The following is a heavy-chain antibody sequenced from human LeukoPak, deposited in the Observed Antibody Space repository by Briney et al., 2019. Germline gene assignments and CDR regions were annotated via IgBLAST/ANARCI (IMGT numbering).Heavy chain of an antibody. CDR1: GFTFTNYW. CDR3: VRDFSLTRLERPFDY. Sequence: LSGGSLRLSCAASGFTFTNYWMTWVRQAPGKGLEWVANIKQDGSDKYYVDSVKGRFTISRDNAKNSLYLQMNSLRAEDTAVYYCVRDFSLTRLERPFDYWGQGTLVTVSS. V-gene: IGHV3-7*01. D-gene: IGHD1-1*01. J-gene: IGHJ4*02. CDR2: IKQDGSDK.